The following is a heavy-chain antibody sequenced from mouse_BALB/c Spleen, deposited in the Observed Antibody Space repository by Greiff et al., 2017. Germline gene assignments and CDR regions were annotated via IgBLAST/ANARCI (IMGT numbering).Heavy chain of an antibody. V-gene: IGHV2-9*02. CDR2: IWAGGST. J-gene: IGHJ3*01. Sequence: VKLVESGPGLVAPSQSLSITCTVSGFSLTSYGVHWVRQPPGKGLEWLGVIWAGGSTNYNSALMSRLSISKDNSKSQVFLKMNSLQTDDTAMYYCARGNYYGSSAFAYWGQGTLVTVSA. CDR3: ARGNYYGSSAFAY. CDR1: GFSLTSYG. D-gene: IGHD1-1*01.